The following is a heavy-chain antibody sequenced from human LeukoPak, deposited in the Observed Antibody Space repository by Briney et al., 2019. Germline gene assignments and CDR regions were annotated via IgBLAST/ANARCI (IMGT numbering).Heavy chain of an antibody. D-gene: IGHD5-18*01. CDR3: ARDQRLDSYGYQYYFDY. V-gene: IGHV3-7*03. CDR2: IKLDGSEK. CDR1: GFTFSSYW. J-gene: IGHJ4*02. Sequence: PGGSLRLSCAASGFTFSSYWMSWVRQAPGKGLEWVANIKLDGSEKYYVDSVKGRFTISRDNAKNSLYLQMNSLRAEDTAVYYCARDQRLDSYGYQYYFDYWGQGTLVTVSS.